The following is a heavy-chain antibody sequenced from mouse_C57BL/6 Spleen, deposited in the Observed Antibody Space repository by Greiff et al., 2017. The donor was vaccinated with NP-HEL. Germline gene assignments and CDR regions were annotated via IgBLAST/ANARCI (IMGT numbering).Heavy chain of an antibody. CDR3: ARDYYGSNRYFDV. V-gene: IGHV1-69*01. J-gene: IGHJ1*03. D-gene: IGHD1-1*01. Sequence: QVQLQQPGAELVMPGASVKLSCKASGYTFTSYWMHWVKQRPGQGLEWIGEIDPSDSYTNYNQKFKGKSTLTVDKSSSTAYMQLSSLTSEDSAVYYCARDYYGSNRYFDVWGTGTTVTVSS. CDR2: IDPSDSYT. CDR1: GYTFTSYW.